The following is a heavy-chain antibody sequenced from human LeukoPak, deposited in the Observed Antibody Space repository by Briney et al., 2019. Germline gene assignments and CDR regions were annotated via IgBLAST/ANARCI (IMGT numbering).Heavy chain of an antibody. Sequence: GGSLRLSCAASGFTFSGYSMNWVRQAPGKGLEWVSSISSSSSYIYYADSVKGRFTISRDNAKNSLCLQMNSLRAEDTAVYYCARMYDSSGYYYFQHWGQGTLVTVSS. CDR2: ISSSSSYI. J-gene: IGHJ1*01. CDR3: ARMYDSSGYYYFQH. D-gene: IGHD3-22*01. CDR1: GFTFSGYS. V-gene: IGHV3-21*01.